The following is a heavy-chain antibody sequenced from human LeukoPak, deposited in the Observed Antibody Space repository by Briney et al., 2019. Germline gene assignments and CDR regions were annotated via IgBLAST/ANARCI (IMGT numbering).Heavy chain of an antibody. V-gene: IGHV1-69*04. Sequence: GSSVKVSCKASGGTFSSYAISWVRQAPGQGLEWMGRIIPIFGIANYALKFQGRVTITADKSTSTAYMELSSLRSEDTAVYYCARREDGFDYWGQGTLVTVSS. J-gene: IGHJ4*02. CDR2: IIPIFGIA. CDR3: ARREDGFDY. CDR1: GGTFSSYA.